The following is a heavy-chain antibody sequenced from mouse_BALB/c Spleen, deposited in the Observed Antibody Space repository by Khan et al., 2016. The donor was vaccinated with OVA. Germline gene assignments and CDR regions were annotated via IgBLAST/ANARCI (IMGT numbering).Heavy chain of an antibody. CDR2: INTYTGEP. CDR3: ARPPDFSYTIDY. V-gene: IGHV9-3-1*01. J-gene: IGHJ4*01. CDR1: GYSFTNYG. Sequence: QVQLQQSGPELKKPGETVKISCKASGYSFTNYGINWVKQSPGKALKWMGWINTYTGEPKYADDFKGRFAFSLDTSANTAFLQINILKNEATATFIGARPPDFSYTIDYWGQGTSVTVSS.